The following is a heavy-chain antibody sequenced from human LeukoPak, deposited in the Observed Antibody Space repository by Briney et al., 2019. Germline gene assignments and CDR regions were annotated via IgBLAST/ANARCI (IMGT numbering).Heavy chain of an antibody. D-gene: IGHD7-27*01. CDR2: INHSGST. Sequence: SGTLSLTCSVSGGSISNNNWWSWVRQSPGKGLEWIGEINHSGSTNYNPSLKSRVTISVDTSKNQLSLKLRSVTAADTAVYYCAKEVLGPWGQGTLVTVSS. CDR1: GGSISNNNW. V-gene: IGHV4-4*02. J-gene: IGHJ5*02. CDR3: AKEVLGP.